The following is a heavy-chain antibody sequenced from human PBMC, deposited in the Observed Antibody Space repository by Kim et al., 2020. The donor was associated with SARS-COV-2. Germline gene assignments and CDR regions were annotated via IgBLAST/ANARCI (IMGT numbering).Heavy chain of an antibody. Sequence: SVKVSCKASGGTFSSYAISWVRQAPGQGLEWMGGIIPIFGTANYAQKFQGRVTITADESTSTAYMELSSLRSEDTAVYYCATPNSARTTVTIYYYYGMDVWGQGTTVTVSS. CDR3: ATPNSARTTVTIYYYYGMDV. CDR2: IIPIFGTA. D-gene: IGHD4-17*01. V-gene: IGHV1-69*13. CDR1: GGTFSSYA. J-gene: IGHJ6*02.